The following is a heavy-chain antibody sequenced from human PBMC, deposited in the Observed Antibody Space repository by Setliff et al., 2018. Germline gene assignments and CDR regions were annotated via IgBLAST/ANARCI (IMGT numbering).Heavy chain of an antibody. J-gene: IGHJ3*02. CDR3: AKDPHYDPTYSLPGHGFNI. CDR1: GYSISSGHY. D-gene: IGHD3-22*01. Sequence: TSETLSLTCTVSGYSISSGHYWGWIRQSPGKGLEWIGTLFDSGKTYYNPSLQSRVSISVDTSKNQFSLRLRSATAADTAMYYCAKDPHYDPTYSLPGHGFNIWGPGTMVTVSS. CDR2: LFDSGKT. V-gene: IGHV4-38-2*02.